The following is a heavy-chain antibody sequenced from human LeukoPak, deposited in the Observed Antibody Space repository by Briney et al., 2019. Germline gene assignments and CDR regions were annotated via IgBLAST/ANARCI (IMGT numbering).Heavy chain of an antibody. CDR3: ARIPFRGYSYGYLDYYYYYGMDV. J-gene: IGHJ6*02. V-gene: IGHV4-59*08. Sequence: SETLSLTCTVSGGSISSYYWSWIRQPPGKGLGWIGYIYYSGSTNYNPSLKSRVTISVDTSKNQFSLKLSSVTAADTAVYYCARIPFRGYSYGYLDYYYYYGMDVWGQGTTVTVSS. CDR1: GGSISSYY. CDR2: IYYSGST. D-gene: IGHD5-18*01.